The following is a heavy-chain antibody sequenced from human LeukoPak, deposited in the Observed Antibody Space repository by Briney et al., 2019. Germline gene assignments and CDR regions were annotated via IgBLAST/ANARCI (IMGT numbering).Heavy chain of an antibody. Sequence: KTGGSLRLSCAASGFTFSSYSMNWVRQAPGKGLEWVSSISSSSSYIYYADSVKGRFTISRDNAKNSLYLQMNSLRAEDTAVYYCAREKGLFVYSSSQYYFDYWGQGTLVTVSS. CDR2: ISSSSSYI. J-gene: IGHJ4*02. CDR3: AREKGLFVYSSSQYYFDY. V-gene: IGHV3-21*01. D-gene: IGHD6-6*01. CDR1: GFTFSSYS.